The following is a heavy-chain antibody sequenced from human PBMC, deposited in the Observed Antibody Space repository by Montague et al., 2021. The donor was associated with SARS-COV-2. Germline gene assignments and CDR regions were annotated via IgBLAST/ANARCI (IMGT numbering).Heavy chain of an antibody. D-gene: IGHD6-13*01. CDR3: ASESSSRHGMDV. Sequence: SLRLSCAVSDFTFSSYEMNWVRQAPGKGLEWVSYISSGGRAIYYADSVKGRFTLSRDNAKNSLSLQMNSLRAEDTAVYYCASESSSRHGMDVWGQGTTVTVSS. CDR1: DFTFSSYE. J-gene: IGHJ6*02. CDR2: ISSGGRAI. V-gene: IGHV3-48*03.